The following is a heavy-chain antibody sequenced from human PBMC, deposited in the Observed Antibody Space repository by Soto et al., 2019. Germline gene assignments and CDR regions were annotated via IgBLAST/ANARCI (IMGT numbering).Heavy chain of an antibody. Sequence: EVHLLESGGGLVQPGGSLRLSCAASELSSSNHAMTWVRQAPGKGLEWVSGISGTDGGAYYADSVKGRVTISRDNSRSTLYLQMNSLRVEDTAVYYCASGGLHGYTNGGLSYFHSWGQGTLVTVSS. J-gene: IGHJ4*02. V-gene: IGHV3-23*01. CDR3: ASGGLHGYTNGGLSYFHS. CDR1: ELSSSNHA. CDR2: ISGTDGGA. D-gene: IGHD5-18*01.